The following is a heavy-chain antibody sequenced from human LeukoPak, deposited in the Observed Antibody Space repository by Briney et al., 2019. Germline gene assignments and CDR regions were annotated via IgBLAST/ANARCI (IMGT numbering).Heavy chain of an antibody. V-gene: IGHV3-21*01. CDR2: ISTSSTYI. D-gene: IGHD5-24*01. CDR3: AREGRDGYNFYWYFDL. Sequence: GGSLRLSCAASGFTFSDYSVHWVRQAPGKGLEWVSSISTSSTYIYYADSVKGRFTISRDNAKNSLSLQMNSLRAEDTAVYYCAREGRDGYNFYWYFDLWGRGTLVTVSS. J-gene: IGHJ2*01. CDR1: GFTFSDYS.